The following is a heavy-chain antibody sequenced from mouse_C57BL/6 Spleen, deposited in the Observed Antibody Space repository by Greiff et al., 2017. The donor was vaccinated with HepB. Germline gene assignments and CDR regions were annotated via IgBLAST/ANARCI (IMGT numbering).Heavy chain of an antibody. Sequence: QVQLQQSGAELARPGASVKMSCKASGYTFTSYTMHWVKQRPGQGLEWIGDINPSSGYTKYNQKFKDKATLTADKSSSTAYMQLSSLTSEDSAVYYCAREGYYGNYEGYFDYWGQGTTLTVSS. CDR3: AREGYYGNYEGYFDY. V-gene: IGHV1-4*01. J-gene: IGHJ2*01. D-gene: IGHD2-1*01. CDR2: INPSSGYT. CDR1: GYTFTSYT.